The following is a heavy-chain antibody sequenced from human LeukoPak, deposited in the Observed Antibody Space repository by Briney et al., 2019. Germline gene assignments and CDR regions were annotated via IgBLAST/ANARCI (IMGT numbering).Heavy chain of an antibody. CDR1: GVSVSDYY. D-gene: IGHD2-21*01. Sequence: PSETLSLTCAVSGVSVSDYYWSWIRQSPEKGLEWIGEVSPGGYTSYNPSLRSRVVISEDTSQSTLSPSVRSVTAADTALYYCARIRCGRGQDRCYNHWAQGSLVTVSS. CDR2: VSPGGYT. V-gene: IGHV4-34*01. CDR3: ARIRCGRGQDRCYNH. J-gene: IGHJ5*02.